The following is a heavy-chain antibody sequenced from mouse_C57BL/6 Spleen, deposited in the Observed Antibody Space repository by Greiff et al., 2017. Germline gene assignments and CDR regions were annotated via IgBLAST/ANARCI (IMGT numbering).Heavy chain of an antibody. D-gene: IGHD2-2*01. V-gene: IGHV1-15*01. CDR1: GYTFTDYE. CDR2: IDPETGGT. CDR3: TRGRNGYDEADYFDY. J-gene: IGHJ2*01. Sequence: QVQLQQSGAELVRPGASVTLSCKASGYTFTDYEMHWVKQTPVHGLEWIGAIDPETGGTAYNQKFKGKAILTADKSSSTAYMELRSLTSEDSAVYYCTRGRNGYDEADYFDYWGQGTTLTVSS.